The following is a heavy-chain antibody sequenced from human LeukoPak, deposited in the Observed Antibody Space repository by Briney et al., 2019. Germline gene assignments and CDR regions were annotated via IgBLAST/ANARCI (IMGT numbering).Heavy chain of an antibody. J-gene: IGHJ4*02. V-gene: IGHV4-39*07. CDR1: DDSISSSSYY. Sequence: SETLSLTCNVSDDSISSSSYYWAWIRQPPGKGLEWIGSVYYSGSTYYNPSLKSRVTISVDTSKNQFSLRLSSVTAADTAVYYCARVGSYFDSGRPKGLVTDYWGQGTLVTVSS. CDR2: VYYSGST. D-gene: IGHD3-22*01. CDR3: ARVGSYFDSGRPKGLVTDY.